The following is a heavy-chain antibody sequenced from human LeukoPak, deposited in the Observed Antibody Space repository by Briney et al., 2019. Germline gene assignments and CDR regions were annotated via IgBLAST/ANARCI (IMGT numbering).Heavy chain of an antibody. V-gene: IGHV3-23*01. CDR2: ISDSGRYT. Sequence: GGSLRLSCAASGFSFSNYAMSWVRQAPGKGLEWVSAISDSGRYTFYTDSVKGRFTVSRDNSKNTLYLQVNSLRAKDTAIYYCAKVGVNGKYWYDFWGQGTLVTVSS. CDR1: GFSFSNYA. CDR3: AKVGVNGKYWYDF. J-gene: IGHJ4*02. D-gene: IGHD2/OR15-2a*01.